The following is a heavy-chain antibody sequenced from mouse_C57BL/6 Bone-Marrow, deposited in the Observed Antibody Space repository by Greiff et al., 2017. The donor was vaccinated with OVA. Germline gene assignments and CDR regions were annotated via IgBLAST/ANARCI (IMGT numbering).Heavy chain of an antibody. D-gene: IGHD2-13*01. CDR2: IYPSDSET. CDR3: ARGDGEAMDY. V-gene: IGHV1-61*01. J-gene: IGHJ4*01. Sequence: QVQLQQPGAELVRPGSSVKLPCKASGYTFTSYWMDWVKQRPGQGLEWIGNIYPSDSETHYNQKFKDKATLTVDKSSSTAYMQLSSLTSEDSAVYYCARGDGEAMDYWGQGTSVTVSS. CDR1: GYTFTSYW.